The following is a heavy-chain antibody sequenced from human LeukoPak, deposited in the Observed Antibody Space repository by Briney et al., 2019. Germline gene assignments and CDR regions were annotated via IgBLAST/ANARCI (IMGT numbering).Heavy chain of an antibody. CDR3: ARNVSRGEPGGAFDV. V-gene: IGHV4-39*01. J-gene: IGHJ3*01. Sequence: PSETLSLTCTVSGGAISGRRDYWDWIRQPPGKGLEWIAHIYYSGSTHYNPSLKSRVTISVDTSRNQFSLELRTATAADTAMYYCARNVSRGEPGGAFDVWGQGTMVTVSS. D-gene: IGHD3-16*01. CDR2: IYYSGST. CDR1: GGAISGRRDY.